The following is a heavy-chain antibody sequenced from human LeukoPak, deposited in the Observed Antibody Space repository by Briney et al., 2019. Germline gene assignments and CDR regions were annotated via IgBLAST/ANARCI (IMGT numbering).Heavy chain of an antibody. CDR3: ARGPAYYDILTGYVGRRQRGYFDY. D-gene: IGHD3-9*01. J-gene: IGHJ4*02. CDR2: INYSGST. CDR1: GGSFSGYY. V-gene: IGHV4-34*01. Sequence: SETLSLTCAVYGGSFSGYYWSWIRQPPGKGLEWIGEINYSGSTNYNPSLKSRVTISVDTSKNQFSLKLSSVTAADTAVYYCARGPAYYDILTGYVGRRQRGYFDYWGQGTLVTVSS.